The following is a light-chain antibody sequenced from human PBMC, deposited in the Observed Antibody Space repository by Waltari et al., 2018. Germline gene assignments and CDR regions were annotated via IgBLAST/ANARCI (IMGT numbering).Light chain of an antibody. J-gene: IGKJ4*01. CDR3: QQYNSYSLLT. CDR2: KAY. CDR1: QGIMNG. Sequence: CRASQGIMNGLACEQPKPGKAPRHLLYKAYTLELGVPSRVSGIGSGTEFTLTISSLQPDEFATYYFQQYNSYSLLTFGGGTNVEIK. V-gene: IGKV1-5*03.